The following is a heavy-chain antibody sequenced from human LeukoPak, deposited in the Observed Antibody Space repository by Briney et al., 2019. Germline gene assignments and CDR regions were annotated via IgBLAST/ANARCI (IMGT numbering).Heavy chain of an antibody. D-gene: IGHD1-26*01. V-gene: IGHV4-34*01. CDR1: GVSFSGYY. J-gene: IGHJ3*02. CDR3: ASRNGSYYPYDAFDI. CDR2: INHSGST. Sequence: SETLSLTCAVYGVSFSGYYWSWIRQPPGKGLEWIGEINHSGSTNYNPSLKSRVTISVDTSKNQFSLKLSSVTAADTAVYYCASRNGSYYPYDAFDIWGQGTLVTVSS.